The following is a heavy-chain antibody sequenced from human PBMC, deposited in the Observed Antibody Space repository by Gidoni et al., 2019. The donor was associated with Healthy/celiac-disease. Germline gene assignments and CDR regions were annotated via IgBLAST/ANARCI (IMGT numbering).Heavy chain of an antibody. CDR2: INPSGGST. V-gene: IGHV1-46*03. D-gene: IGHD2-15*01. CDR3: ARAAAKYCSGGSCYFDY. Sequence: QVQLVQSGAEVKKPGASVKVSCKASGYTFTSYYMHWVRQAPGQGLEWMGIINPSGGSTSYAQKFQGRVTMTRDTSTSTVYMELSSLRSEDTAVYYCARAAAKYCSGGSCYFDYWGQGTLVTVSS. J-gene: IGHJ4*02. CDR1: GYTFTSYY.